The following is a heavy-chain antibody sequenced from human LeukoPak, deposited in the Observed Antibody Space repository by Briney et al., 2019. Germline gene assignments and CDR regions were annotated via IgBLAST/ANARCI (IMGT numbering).Heavy chain of an antibody. CDR1: GFTFSTYA. J-gene: IGHJ4*02. V-gene: IGHV3-21*04. CDR3: AKDLVTGSLDY. Sequence: PGGSLRLSCAASGFTFSTYALSWVRQAPGKGLEWVSSISSSSSYIYYADSVKGRFTISRDNAKNSLYLQMNSLRAEDTAIYYCAKDLVTGSLDYWGQGTLVTVSS. D-gene: IGHD3-10*01. CDR2: ISSSSSYI.